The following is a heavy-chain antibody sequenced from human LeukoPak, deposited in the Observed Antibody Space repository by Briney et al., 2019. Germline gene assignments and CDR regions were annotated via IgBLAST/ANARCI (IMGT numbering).Heavy chain of an antibody. CDR2: IYYSGST. D-gene: IGHD6-19*01. V-gene: IGHV4-59*01. Sequence: SETLSLTCTVSGGSISSYYWSWIRQPPGKRLEWIGYIYYSGSTSYNPSLKSRVTILVDTSKNQISLKLSSVTAADTAVYYCARDQWLLRGGDHDAFDIWGQGTMVTVSS. CDR3: ARDQWLLRGGDHDAFDI. J-gene: IGHJ3*02. CDR1: GGSISSYY.